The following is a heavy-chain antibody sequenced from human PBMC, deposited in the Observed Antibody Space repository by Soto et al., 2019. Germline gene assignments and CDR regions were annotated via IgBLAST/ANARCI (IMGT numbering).Heavy chain of an antibody. CDR2: IYSGGST. J-gene: IGHJ5*02. CDR1: GFTVSSNF. D-gene: IGHD1-26*01. CDR3: ARGGVGPTTTWFDP. V-gene: IGHV3-53*01. Sequence: SLRLSCAASGFTVSSNFINWVRQAPGKGLEWVSVIYSGGSTYYADSVKGRFTISRDNSKNTLYLQMNSLRVEDTAVYYCARGGVGPTTTWFDPWGQGTLVTVSS.